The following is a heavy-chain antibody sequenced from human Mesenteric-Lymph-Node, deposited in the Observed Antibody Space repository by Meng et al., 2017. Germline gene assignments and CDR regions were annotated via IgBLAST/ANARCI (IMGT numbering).Heavy chain of an antibody. V-gene: IGHV4-59*12. CDR3: ARVVDYGGNSGVFDY. CDR1: GFTFSSYA. D-gene: IGHD4-23*01. CDR2: IYYSGST. Sequence: GSLRLSCAASGFTFSSYAMSWVRQASGKGLEWIGYIYYSGSTNYNPSLKSRVTISVDTSKNQFSLKLSSVTAADTAVYYCARVVDYGGNSGVFDYWGQGTLVTVSS. J-gene: IGHJ4*02.